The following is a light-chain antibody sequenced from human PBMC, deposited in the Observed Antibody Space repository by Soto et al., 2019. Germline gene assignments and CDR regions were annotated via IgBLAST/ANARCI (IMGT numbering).Light chain of an antibody. CDR3: QQRSNWPIT. CDR1: QSVSKY. V-gene: IGKV3-11*01. J-gene: IGKJ5*01. CDR2: DAS. Sequence: EIVLTQSAATLSLSPGERATLSCRTSQSVSKYFAWYQQKPGRAPRLLIYDASSRATGIPARFIGSGSGTDFTLTISSLEPGDFAIYYCQQRSNWPITFGQGTRLEIK.